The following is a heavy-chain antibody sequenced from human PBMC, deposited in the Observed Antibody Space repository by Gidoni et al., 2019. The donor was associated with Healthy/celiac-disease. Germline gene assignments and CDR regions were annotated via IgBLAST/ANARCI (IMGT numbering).Heavy chain of an antibody. CDR2: ISYDGSNK. CDR3: ARGVSSSWYIPYYMDV. J-gene: IGHJ6*03. V-gene: IGHV3-30-3*01. CDR1: GFTFSSYA. Sequence: QVQLVESGGGVVQPGRSLRLSCAASGFTFSSYAMHWVRQAPGKGLEWVAVISYDGSNKYYADSVKGRLTISRDNSKNTLYLQMNSLRAEDTAVYYCARGVSSSWYIPYYMDVWGKGTTVTVSS. D-gene: IGHD6-13*01.